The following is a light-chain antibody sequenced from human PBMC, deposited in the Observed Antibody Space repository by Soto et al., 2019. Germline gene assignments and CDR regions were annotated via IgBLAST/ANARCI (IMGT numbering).Light chain of an antibody. CDR1: QSVSSSY. J-gene: IGKJ1*01. CDR3: QQYGSSPWK. V-gene: IGKV3-20*01. CDR2: GAS. Sequence: EIVLKQSRGTLSLSPGERAALSCRASQSVSSSYLAWYQQKPGQAPRLLIYGASSRATGIPDRFSGSGSGTDFTLTISRLEPEDFAVYYCQQYGSSPWKFGQGTKVDIK.